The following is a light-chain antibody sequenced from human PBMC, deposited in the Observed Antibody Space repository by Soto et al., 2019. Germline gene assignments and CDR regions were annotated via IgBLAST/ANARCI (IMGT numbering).Light chain of an antibody. CDR1: QSVSSY. J-gene: IGKJ4*01. V-gene: IGKV3-11*01. CDR3: QQRRDWPLT. CDR2: DAS. Sequence: EIVLTQSPATLSLSPGERATLSCRASQSVSSYLAWYQQKPGQPPRLLIYDASNRASGIPARFSGSGSGTDFTLTISSLEPEDCAVYYCQQRRDWPLTFGGGTKVEIK.